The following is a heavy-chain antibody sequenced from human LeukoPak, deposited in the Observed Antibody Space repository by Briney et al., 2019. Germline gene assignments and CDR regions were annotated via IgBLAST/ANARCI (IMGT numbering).Heavy chain of an antibody. Sequence: KPGGSLRLSCAASGFTFSSYAMSWVRQAPGKGLEWVSSISSSSSYIYYADSVKGRFTISRDNAKNSLYLQMNSLRAEDTAVYYCARVHQTMTTVTRGSAPTYYGMDVWGQGTTVTVSS. J-gene: IGHJ6*02. CDR2: ISSSSSYI. CDR3: ARVHQTMTTVTRGSAPTYYGMDV. CDR1: GFTFSSYA. V-gene: IGHV3-21*04. D-gene: IGHD4-17*01.